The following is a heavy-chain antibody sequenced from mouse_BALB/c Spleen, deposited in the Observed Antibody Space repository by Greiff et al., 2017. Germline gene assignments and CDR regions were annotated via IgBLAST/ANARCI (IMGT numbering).Heavy chain of an antibody. D-gene: IGHD2-4*01. CDR1: GFTFSSYA. V-gene: IGHV5-6-5*01. CDR2: ISSGGST. J-gene: IGHJ2*01. CDR3: ARVNDYSFDY. Sequence: EVKLVESGGGLVKPGGSLKLSCAASGFTFSSYAMSWVRQTPEKRLEWVASISSGGSTYYPDSVKGRFTISRDNARNILYLQMSSLRSEDTAMYYCARVNDYSFDYWGQGTTLTVSS.